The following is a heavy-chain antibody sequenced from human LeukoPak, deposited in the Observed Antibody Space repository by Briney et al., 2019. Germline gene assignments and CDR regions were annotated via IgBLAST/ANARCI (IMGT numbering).Heavy chain of an antibody. CDR1: GYSISSGYY. D-gene: IGHD2-2*01. CDR3: ARRRSPATYYFDY. Sequence: SETLSLTCAVSGYSISSGYYWGWIRQPPGKGLEWIGSIYHSGSTYYNPSLKSRVTISVDTSKNQFSLKLSSVTAADTAVYYCARRRSPATYYFDYWGQGTLVTVSS. V-gene: IGHV4-38-2*01. J-gene: IGHJ4*02. CDR2: IYHSGST.